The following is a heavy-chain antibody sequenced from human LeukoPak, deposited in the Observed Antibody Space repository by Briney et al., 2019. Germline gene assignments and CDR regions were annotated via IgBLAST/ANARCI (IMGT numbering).Heavy chain of an antibody. CDR3: ASNEEGDSSGYID. J-gene: IGHJ4*02. CDR2: INHSGST. Sequence: PSETLSLTCAVYGGSFSCYYWSWIRPPPGKGLEWIGEINHSGSTNYNPSLKSRVTISVDTSKNQFSLKLSSVTAADTAVYYCASNEEGDSSGYIDWGQGTLVTVSS. V-gene: IGHV4-34*01. D-gene: IGHD3-22*01. CDR1: GGSFSCYY.